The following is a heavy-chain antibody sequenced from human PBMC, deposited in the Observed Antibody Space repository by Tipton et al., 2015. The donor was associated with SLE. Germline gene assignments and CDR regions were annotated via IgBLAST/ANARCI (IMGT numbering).Heavy chain of an antibody. Sequence: QLVQSGGGLVKPGGSLRLSCAASGFTFSSYSMNWVRQAPGKGLEWIGSIYHSGTAYYNPSLKSRVTISVDTSKNQISLKLSSVTAADAAVYYCAGYPESNYHWFGPWGQRALVTVSS. CDR2: IYHSGTA. D-gene: IGHD4-11*01. J-gene: IGHJ5*02. V-gene: IGHV4-38-2*01. CDR1: GFTFSSYS. CDR3: AGYPESNYHWFGP.